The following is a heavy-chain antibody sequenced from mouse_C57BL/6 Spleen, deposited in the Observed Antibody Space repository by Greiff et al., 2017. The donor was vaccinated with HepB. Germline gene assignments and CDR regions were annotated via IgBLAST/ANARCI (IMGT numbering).Heavy chain of an antibody. CDR1: GYTFTSYW. J-gene: IGHJ4*01. V-gene: IGHV1-69*01. Sequence: QVQLQQPGAELVMPGASVKLSCKASGYTFTSYWMHWVKQRPGQGLEWIGEIDPSDSYTNYNQKFKGKSTLTVDKSSSTAYMQLSSLTSEYSAVYYCARSDLYAMDYWGQGTSVTVSS. CDR2: IDPSDSYT. CDR3: ARSDLYAMDY.